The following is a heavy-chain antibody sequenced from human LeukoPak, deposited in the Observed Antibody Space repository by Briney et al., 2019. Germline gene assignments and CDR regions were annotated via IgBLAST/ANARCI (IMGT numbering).Heavy chain of an antibody. J-gene: IGHJ4*02. CDR1: GGSMSPYH. D-gene: IGHD4-17*01. Sequence: SETLSLSCTVSGGSMSPYHWGRIRQPPGKGLERIGYIYYSGSPNSNPSLKSRVALVVDTSKNQFSLQLSSVPAADSAVYYCARGPYGDYYEYWGQGTLVTVSS. CDR2: IYYSGSP. CDR3: ARGPYGDYYEY. V-gene: IGHV4-59*08.